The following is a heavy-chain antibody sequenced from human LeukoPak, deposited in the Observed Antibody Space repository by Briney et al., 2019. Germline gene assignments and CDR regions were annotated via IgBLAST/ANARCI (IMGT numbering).Heavy chain of an antibody. J-gene: IGHJ6*02. CDR2: ISGSGGST. Sequence: GGSLRLSRAASGFTFSSYAMSWVRQAPGKGLEWVSAISGSGGSTYYADSVKGRFTISRDNSKNTLYLQMNSLRAEDTAVYFCAKDYTGYFGMDVWGQGTTVTVSS. CDR1: GFTFSSYA. CDR3: AKDYTGYFGMDV. V-gene: IGHV3-23*01.